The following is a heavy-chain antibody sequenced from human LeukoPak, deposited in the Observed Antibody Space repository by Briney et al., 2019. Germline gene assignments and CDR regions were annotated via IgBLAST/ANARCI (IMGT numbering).Heavy chain of an antibody. CDR3: ARDGPVATINC. D-gene: IGHD5-12*01. V-gene: IGHV3-9*01. CDR1: GFIFDDFA. Sequence: GGSLRLSCAASGFIFDDFAMHWVRQAPGKGLEWVSGISWNSDIIAYAVSVKGRFTISRDNAQNSVYLQMNSLRAEDTAVYYCARDGPVATINCWGQGTLVTVSS. J-gene: IGHJ4*02. CDR2: ISWNSDII.